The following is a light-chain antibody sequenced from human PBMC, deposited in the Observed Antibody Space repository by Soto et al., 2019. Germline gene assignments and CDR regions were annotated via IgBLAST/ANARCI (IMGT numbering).Light chain of an antibody. J-gene: IGKJ4*01. CDR2: DAS. V-gene: IGKV3-11*01. CDR1: QSVSSY. CDR3: QQCSNSQPT. Sequence: EIVLTQSPATLSLSPGERATLSCRASQSVSSYLAWYQQKPVQAPRLLIYDASNMATVIPARFSGSGSGTDLTLTISSLQPEDLALYYCQQCSNSQPTFGGVTKVEIK.